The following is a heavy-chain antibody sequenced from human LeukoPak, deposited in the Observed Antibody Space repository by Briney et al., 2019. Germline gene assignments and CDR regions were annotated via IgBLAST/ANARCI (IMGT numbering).Heavy chain of an antibody. Sequence: GGSLRLSCAGSRFTFYNYVMSWVRQAPGKGLEWVSAISGTGATTYYADSVKGRFAISRDNSKNTLYLQMSSLRAEDTAVYYCAKDQRFVDLDGYRGQGTLVTVSS. D-gene: IGHD5-24*01. J-gene: IGHJ4*02. CDR3: AKDQRFVDLDGY. CDR1: RFTFYNYV. CDR2: ISGTGATT. V-gene: IGHV3-23*01.